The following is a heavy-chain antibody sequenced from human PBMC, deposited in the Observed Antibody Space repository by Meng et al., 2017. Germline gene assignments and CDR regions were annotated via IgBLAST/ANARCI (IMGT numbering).Heavy chain of an antibody. CDR1: GGSISSGGYF. V-gene: IGHV4-31*03. CDR2: MYPSGST. CDR3: ARDVTGHYYFDY. Sequence: VRLAESGPGLVKPSETLFLTCTVSGGSISSGGYFWGWIRQHPGKGLEWIGYMYPSGSTHYNPSQESRVTISIDTSKNQLSLELSSVTAADTAVYYCARDVTGHYYFDYWGQGTLVTVSS. D-gene: IGHD2-21*02. J-gene: IGHJ4*02.